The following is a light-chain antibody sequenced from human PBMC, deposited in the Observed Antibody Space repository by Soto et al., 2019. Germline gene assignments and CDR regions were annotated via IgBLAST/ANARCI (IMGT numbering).Light chain of an antibody. CDR1: QRVNSN. CDR2: GAT. V-gene: IGKV3-15*01. CDR3: QQYKNWPL. Sequence: IVLTQSPATLSLSPGERATLSCRASQRVNSNVAWYQQKPGQSPRLLVYGATARATGVPARFSGSGFGTEFTLTISSLQSEDFAVYYCQQYKNWPLFGQGTRLEIK. J-gene: IGKJ5*01.